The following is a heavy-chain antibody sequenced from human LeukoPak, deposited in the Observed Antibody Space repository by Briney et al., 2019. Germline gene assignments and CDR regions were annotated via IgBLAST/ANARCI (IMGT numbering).Heavy chain of an antibody. CDR3: ARAVGYSSGWYKY. CDR1: GYTFTGYY. D-gene: IGHD6-19*01. V-gene: IGHV1-2*02. Sequence: ASVKVSCKASGYTFTGYYMHWVRRAPGQGLEWMGWINPNSGGTNYAQKFQGRVTMTRDTSISTAYMELSRLRSDDTAVYYCARAVGYSSGWYKYWGQGTLVTVSS. CDR2: INPNSGGT. J-gene: IGHJ4*02.